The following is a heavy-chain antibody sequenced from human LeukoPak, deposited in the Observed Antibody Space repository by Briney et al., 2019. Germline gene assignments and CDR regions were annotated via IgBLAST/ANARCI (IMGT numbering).Heavy chain of an antibody. Sequence: GSLRLSCAGSGFKFVDYYMTWIRQPPGKGLEWIGEINHSGSTNYNPSLKSRVTISVDTSKNQFSLKLSSVTAADTAVYYCASRGYSSSPWGQGTLVTVSS. CDR3: ASRGYSSSP. D-gene: IGHD6-13*01. V-gene: IGHV4-34*01. J-gene: IGHJ5*02. CDR2: INHSGST. CDR1: GFKFVDYY.